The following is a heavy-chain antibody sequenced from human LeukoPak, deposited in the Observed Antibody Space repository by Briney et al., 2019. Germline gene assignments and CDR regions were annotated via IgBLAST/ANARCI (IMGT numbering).Heavy chain of an antibody. J-gene: IGHJ6*03. D-gene: IGHD1-26*01. Sequence: GGSLRLSCTASGFTFSSYGMHWVRQAPGKGLEWVAVISYDGSNKYYADSVKGRFTISRDNSKNTLYLQMNSLRAEDTAVYYCARDPYSGAYGNTYYYYMDVWGKGTTVTISS. V-gene: IGHV3-30*03. CDR2: ISYDGSNK. CDR3: ARDPYSGAYGNTYYYYMDV. CDR1: GFTFSSYG.